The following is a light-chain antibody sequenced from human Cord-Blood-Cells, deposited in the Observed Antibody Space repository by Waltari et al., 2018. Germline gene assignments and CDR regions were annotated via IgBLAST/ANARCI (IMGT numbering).Light chain of an antibody. V-gene: IGLV2-23*03. J-gene: IGLJ2*01. CDR1: SRDVGCYNL. CDR3: CSYAGSSTFLVV. Sequence: QSALTQPASVSGSPGPSITISCTGTSRDVGCYNLVSWYQQHPGKAPKLMIYEGSKWPSGVSNRFSGSKSGNTASLTISGLQAEDEADYYCCSYAGSSTFLVVFGGGTKLTVL. CDR2: EGS.